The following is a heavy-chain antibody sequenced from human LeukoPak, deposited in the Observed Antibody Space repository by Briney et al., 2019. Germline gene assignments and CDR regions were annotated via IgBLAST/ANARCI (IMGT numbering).Heavy chain of an antibody. CDR2: MHPQSGNT. D-gene: IGHD4-11*01. CDR1: GSMFTNYD. CDR3: ARGPNYSNFGSTYYYYMDV. Sequence: GASVTVSCTASGSMFTNYDINWVRQATGPGLEWMGWMHPQSGNTGYAQKFRGRVTITRDTSITTAYMELSSLRSEDTAVYYCARGPNYSNFGSTYYYYMDVWGKGTTVTVSS. V-gene: IGHV1-8*03. J-gene: IGHJ6*03.